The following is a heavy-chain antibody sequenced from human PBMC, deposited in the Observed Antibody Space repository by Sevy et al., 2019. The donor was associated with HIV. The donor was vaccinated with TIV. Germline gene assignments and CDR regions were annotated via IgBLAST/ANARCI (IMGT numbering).Heavy chain of an antibody. CDR3: ARDPTYYDFWSGYYTGWFDP. D-gene: IGHD3-3*01. CDR2: ISSSGSTI. CDR1: GFTFSDYY. V-gene: IGHV3-11*01. Sequence: GGSLRLSCAASGFTFSDYYMSWVRQAPGKGLEWVSYISSSGSTIYYADSVKGRFTISRDNAKNSLYLQMNSLRAEDTAVYYGARDPTYYDFWSGYYTGWFDPWGQGTLVTVSS. J-gene: IGHJ5*02.